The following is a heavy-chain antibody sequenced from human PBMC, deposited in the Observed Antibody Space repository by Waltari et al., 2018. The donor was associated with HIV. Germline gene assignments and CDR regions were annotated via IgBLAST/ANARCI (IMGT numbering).Heavy chain of an antibody. CDR2: VIPMSGTT. CDR1: GGSFTSYS. Sequence: QVQLVQSGAEVRTPGSSVKVSCKASGGSFTSYSINWGRQAPGQGLEWMGRVIPMSGTTNKAQKFQGRVTITADKSTTTSYMELTSLRTEDTAVYYCASARETMGVDFDFWGQGTLVTVSS. V-gene: IGHV1-69*08. J-gene: IGHJ4*02. CDR3: ASARETMGVDFDF. D-gene: IGHD3-10*01.